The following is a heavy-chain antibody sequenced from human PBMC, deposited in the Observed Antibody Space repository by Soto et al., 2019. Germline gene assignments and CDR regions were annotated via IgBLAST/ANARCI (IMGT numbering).Heavy chain of an antibody. V-gene: IGHV1-18*01. CDR1: GYTFTSYG. CDR2: ISAYNGNT. Sequence: ASVKVSCKASGYTFTSYGISWVRQAPGQGLEWMGWISAYNGNTNYAQKLQGRVTMTTDTSTSTAYMELRSLRSDDTAVYYCAGDSQSYGFYYGMDVWGQGTSVTVSS. CDR3: AGDSQSYGFYYGMDV. J-gene: IGHJ6*02. D-gene: IGHD5-18*01.